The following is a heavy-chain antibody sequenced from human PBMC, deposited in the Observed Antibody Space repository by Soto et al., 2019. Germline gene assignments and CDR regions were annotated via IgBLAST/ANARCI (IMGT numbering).Heavy chain of an antibody. D-gene: IGHD5-12*01. CDR1: GFTFSSYG. CDR3: ARGYGGYYYVMDG. J-gene: IGHJ6*02. Sequence: SGGSLRLSCAASGFTFSSYGMHWVRQAPGKGLEWVAVIWYDGSNKYYADSVKGRFTISRDNSKNTLYLQMNSLRAEDTAVYYCARGYGGYYYVMDGWGQGTTVTVSS. CDR2: IWYDGSNK. V-gene: IGHV3-33*01.